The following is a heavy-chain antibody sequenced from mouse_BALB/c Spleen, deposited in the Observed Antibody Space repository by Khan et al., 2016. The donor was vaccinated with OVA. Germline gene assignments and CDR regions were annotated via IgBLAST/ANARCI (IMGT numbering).Heavy chain of an antibody. V-gene: IGHV2-9*02. CDR1: GFSLTSYG. J-gene: IGHJ2*01. Sequence: QVQLMESGPGLVAPSQSLSITCTVSGFSLTSYGVHWVRQPPGKGLEWLGVIWAGGSSNYYSALMSRLSISKGNTKSQVFLKMNRLQTDDTAMYYGARLEEIWGQGTTLTVSS. CDR2: IWAGGSS. CDR3: ARLEEI.